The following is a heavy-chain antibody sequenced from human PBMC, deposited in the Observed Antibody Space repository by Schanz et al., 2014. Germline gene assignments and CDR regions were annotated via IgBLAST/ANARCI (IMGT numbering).Heavy chain of an antibody. V-gene: IGHV4-61*02. CDR2: FYTTGST. CDR1: GGSISSATYY. J-gene: IGHJ2*01. Sequence: QVQLQESGPGLVKPSQTLSLTCTVSGGSISSATYYWSWVRQPAGKGLEWIGRFYTTGSTNYNPSRKSQSPISRDTTKTQFSLQRTSLTAADTAVYYCARDTTWRLDLWGRGTLVTVSS. CDR3: ARDTTWRLDL. D-gene: IGHD1-1*01.